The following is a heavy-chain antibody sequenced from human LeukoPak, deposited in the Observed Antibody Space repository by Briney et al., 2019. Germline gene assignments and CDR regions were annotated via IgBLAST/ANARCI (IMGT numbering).Heavy chain of an antibody. Sequence: GGSLRLSCAASGFTFSSYAMSWVRQAPGEELEWVSAISGSGGSTYYADSVKGRFTISRDNSKNTLYLQMNSLRAEDTAVYYCAKVIAVAGTWSWFDPWGQGTLVTVSS. CDR3: AKVIAVAGTWSWFDP. J-gene: IGHJ5*02. D-gene: IGHD6-19*01. V-gene: IGHV3-23*01. CDR1: GFTFSSYA. CDR2: ISGSGGST.